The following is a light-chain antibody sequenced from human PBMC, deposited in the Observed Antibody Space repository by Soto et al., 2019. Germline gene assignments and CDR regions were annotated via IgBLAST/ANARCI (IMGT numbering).Light chain of an antibody. CDR3: SSNKSSGTVV. CDR1: SSDVGGYNY. Sequence: QAALTQPASVSGSPGQSITISCTGTSSDVGGYNYVSWYQQHPGKAPKLMIYDVSNRPSGVSNRFSGSKSGNTASLTISGLKTEDGADYYCSSNKSSGTVVCGGGTNLTVL. J-gene: IGLJ2*01. CDR2: DVS. V-gene: IGLV2-14*01.